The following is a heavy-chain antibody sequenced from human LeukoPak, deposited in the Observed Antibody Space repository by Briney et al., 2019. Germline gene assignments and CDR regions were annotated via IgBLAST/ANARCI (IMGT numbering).Heavy chain of an antibody. CDR2: IYSGGST. CDR1: GFTVSSNY. J-gene: IGHJ6*02. CDR3: ARDRRESGYFGMDV. D-gene: IGHD3-10*01. V-gene: IGHV3-66*01. Sequence: GVSLRLSCAASGFTVSSNYMRWVRQAPGKGLAWVSVIYSGGSTYYADSVKGRFTISRDNSKNALYLQMNSLRAEETAVYYCARDRRESGYFGMDVWGQGTTVTVSS.